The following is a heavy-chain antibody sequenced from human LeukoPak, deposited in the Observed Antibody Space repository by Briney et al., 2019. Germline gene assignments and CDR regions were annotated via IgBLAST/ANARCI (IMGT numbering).Heavy chain of an antibody. J-gene: IGHJ1*01. D-gene: IGHD3-22*01. CDR1: GGSFSNYY. CDR3: ASPRGDDSGGYYTWYFHH. CDR2: ISYSGST. V-gene: IGHV4-59*08. Sequence: SETLSLTCTVSGGSFSNYYWSWIRQPPGKGLEWIGYISYSGSTNYNPSLKSRVTISVDTSRNQFSLKLSSVTAADTAVYFCASPRGDDSGGYYTWYFHHWGQGILVTVSS.